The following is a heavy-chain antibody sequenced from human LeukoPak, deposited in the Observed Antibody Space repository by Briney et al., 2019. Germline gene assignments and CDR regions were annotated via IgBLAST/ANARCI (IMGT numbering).Heavy chain of an antibody. D-gene: IGHD1-26*01. J-gene: IGHJ4*02. CDR1: GYSFTTYW. Sequence: GESLKISCKTSGYSFTTYWIGWVRQMPGKGLEWMGVIHPGDSDTRYSPSFQGQVTISADKSISTAYLQWSGLKASDTAMYYCARPYLSMGAPEDYWGQGTLVTVSS. V-gene: IGHV5-51*01. CDR2: IHPGDSDT. CDR3: ARPYLSMGAPEDY.